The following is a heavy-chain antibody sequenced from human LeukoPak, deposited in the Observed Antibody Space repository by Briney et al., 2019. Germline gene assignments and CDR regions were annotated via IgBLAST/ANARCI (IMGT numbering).Heavy chain of an antibody. V-gene: IGHV3-64*01. D-gene: IGHD3-3*01. CDR1: GFTFSSYA. J-gene: IGHJ4*02. CDR2: LSSNGGST. Sequence: PGGSLRLSCAASGFTFSSYAMHWVRQAPGKGLEYVSALSSNGGSTYYANSVKGRFTISRDNSKNTLYLQMGSLRAEDMAVYYCAREYYDFWSGYYPTLDYWGQGTLVTVSS. CDR3: AREYYDFWSGYYPTLDY.